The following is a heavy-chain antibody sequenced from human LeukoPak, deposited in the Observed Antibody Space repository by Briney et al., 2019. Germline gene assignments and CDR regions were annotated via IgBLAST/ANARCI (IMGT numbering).Heavy chain of an antibody. Sequence: PGGSLRLSCAASGFTFSSYAMSWVRQAPGKGLEWVSAISGSGGSTYYADSVKGRFTISRDNSKNTLYLQMNSLTAEDTAVYYCAKDRIGATLNYYDNSGYYFDYWGQGTLVTVSS. J-gene: IGHJ4*02. D-gene: IGHD3-22*01. CDR1: GFTFSSYA. CDR2: ISGSGGST. CDR3: AKDRIGATLNYYDNSGYYFDY. V-gene: IGHV3-23*01.